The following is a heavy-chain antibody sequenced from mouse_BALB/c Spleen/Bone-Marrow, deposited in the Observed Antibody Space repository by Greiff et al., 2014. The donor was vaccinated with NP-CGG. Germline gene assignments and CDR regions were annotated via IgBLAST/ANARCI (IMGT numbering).Heavy chain of an antibody. V-gene: IGHV1-4*01. D-gene: IGHD2-14*01. CDR2: INPSSGYT. Sequence: VQLQQSGAELARPGASVKMSCKASGYTFTSYTMHWVKQRPGQGLEWIGYINPSSGYTNYNQKFKDKATLTADKSSSTAYMQLSSLTSEDSAVYYCARGGEVRRRGADYWGQGTTLTVSS. CDR1: GYTFTSYT. CDR3: ARGGEVRRRGADY. J-gene: IGHJ2*01.